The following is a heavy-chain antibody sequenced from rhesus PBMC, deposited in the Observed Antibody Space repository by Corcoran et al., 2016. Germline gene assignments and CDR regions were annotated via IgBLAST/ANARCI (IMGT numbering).Heavy chain of an antibody. Sequence: QVQLQESGPGLVKPSEPLSLTCAVSGGSLSDSYYWSWISQPPGKGLEWVGYIYGRGGSTDYNPSRKSRVTISTDTAKSQVCLKLSSVTAVDTAVYYCARDGGYCSGGVCYGHFDYWGQGVLVTVSS. D-gene: IGHD2-8*01. CDR2: IYGRGGST. V-gene: IGHV4-106*01. CDR1: GGSLSDSYY. J-gene: IGHJ4*01. CDR3: ARDGGYCSGGVCYGHFDY.